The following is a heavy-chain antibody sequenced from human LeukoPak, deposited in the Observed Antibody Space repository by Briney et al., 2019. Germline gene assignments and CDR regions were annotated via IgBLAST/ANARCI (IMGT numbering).Heavy chain of an antibody. D-gene: IGHD3-3*01. V-gene: IGHV4-34*01. Sequence: SESLSLTCAVYGASFSGYYWSWIRQPPRKGLEWIGEINHSASTNYNPSLKSRVTISVDTSKNQFSLKLSSVTAADTAVYYCARGGSGYYMFGYWGQGTLVTVSS. CDR1: GASFSGYY. J-gene: IGHJ4*02. CDR3: ARGGSGYYMFGY. CDR2: INHSAST.